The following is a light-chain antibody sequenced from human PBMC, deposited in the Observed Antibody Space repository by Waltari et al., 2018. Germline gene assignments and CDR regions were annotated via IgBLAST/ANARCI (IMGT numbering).Light chain of an antibody. J-gene: IGKJ1*01. Sequence: EIVLTQSPGTASLSPGERVTLSCRASPSVGSSSLAWYQQKPGQAPRLVIYRASRRATGIPDRFSGSGSGTGFSLTISRLEPEDCAVYYCQQHGTLPATFGQGTKVEIK. V-gene: IGKV3-20*01. CDR3: QQHGTLPAT. CDR1: PSVGSSS. CDR2: RAS.